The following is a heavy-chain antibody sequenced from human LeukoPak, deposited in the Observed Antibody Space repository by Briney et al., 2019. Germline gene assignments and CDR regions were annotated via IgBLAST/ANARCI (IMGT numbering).Heavy chain of an antibody. V-gene: IGHV1-24*01. D-gene: IGHD3-10*01. J-gene: IGHJ5*02. CDR1: GYTLTELS. CDR3: ARGRLGTWFGELKA. CDR2: FDPEDGET. Sequence: ASVKVSCKVSGYTLTELSMHWVRQAPGKGLEWMGGFDPEDGETIYAQKFQGRVTMTRDTSTSTAYMELSSLRSDDTAVYYCARGRLGTWFGELKAWGQGTLVTVSS.